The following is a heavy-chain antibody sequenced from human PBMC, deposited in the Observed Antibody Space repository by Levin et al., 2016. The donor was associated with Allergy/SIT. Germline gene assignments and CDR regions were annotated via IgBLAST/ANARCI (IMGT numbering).Heavy chain of an antibody. D-gene: IGHD6-19*01. CDR3: ARHSVQWLTHDAFDI. CDR1: GYSFTSYW. V-gene: IGHV5-51*01. Sequence: GESLKISCKGSGYSFTSYWIGWVRQMPGKGLEWMGIIYPGDSDTRYSPSFQGQVTISADKSISTAYLQWSSLKASDTAMYYCARHSVQWLTHDAFDIWGQGTMVTVSS. J-gene: IGHJ3*02. CDR2: IYPGDSDT.